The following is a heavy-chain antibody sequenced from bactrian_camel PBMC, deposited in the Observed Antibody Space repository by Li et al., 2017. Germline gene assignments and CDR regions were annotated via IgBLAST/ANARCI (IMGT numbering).Heavy chain of an antibody. CDR2: IYDGASNA. CDR3: ATGMIDFAS. Sequence: VQLVESGGGLVQPGGSLRLSCVGSGFTFSTRYMRWVRQAPGKGLEWVSGIYDGASNAHYSDSVKGRFTISRDNAKNTVYLQMNSLESEDTALYYCATGMIDFASWGQGTQVTVS. V-gene: IGHV3-2*01. CDR1: GFTFSTRY. J-gene: IGHJ6*01.